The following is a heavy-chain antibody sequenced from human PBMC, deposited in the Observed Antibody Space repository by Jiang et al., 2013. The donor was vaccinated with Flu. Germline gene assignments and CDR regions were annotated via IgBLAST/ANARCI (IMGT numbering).Heavy chain of an antibody. CDR1: GGSISSGDYY. D-gene: IGHD2-2*03. Sequence: PGLVKPSQTLSLTCTVSGGSISSGDYYWSWIRQPPGKGLEWIGYIYYSGSTYYNPSLKSRVTISVDTSKNQFSLKLSSVTAADTAVYYCARDVDIVVVPAAIGAFDIWGQGTMVTVSS. J-gene: IGHJ3*02. CDR3: ARDVDIVVVPAAIGAFDI. CDR2: IYYSGST. V-gene: IGHV4-30-4*01.